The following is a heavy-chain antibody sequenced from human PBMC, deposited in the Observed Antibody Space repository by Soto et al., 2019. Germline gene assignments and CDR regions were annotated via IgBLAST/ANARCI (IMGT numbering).Heavy chain of an antibody. CDR2: IRGRGAST. CDR1: GFTFSAYA. CDR3: AREILGRYFDS. V-gene: IGHV3-23*01. J-gene: IGHJ4*02. Sequence: GGSLRLSCAASGFTFSAYAMSWVRQAPGKGLEWVSAIRGRGASTYYADSVKGRYTISRDNSKNTLYLQMDSLRAEDTAVYYCAREILGRYFDSWGQGTLVTVSS. D-gene: IGHD7-27*01.